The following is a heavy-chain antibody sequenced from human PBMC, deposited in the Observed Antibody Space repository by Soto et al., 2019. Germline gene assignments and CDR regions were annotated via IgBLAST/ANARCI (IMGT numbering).Heavy chain of an antibody. CDR2: IYYSGST. Sequence: PSETLSLTCTVSGGSISSGGYYWSWIRQHPGKGLEWIGYIYYSGSTYYNPSLKSRVTISVDTSKNQFSLKLSSVTAADTAVYYCARAYYDSSGYWLSPWGQGTLVTVS. CDR1: GGSISSGGYY. CDR3: ARAYYDSSGYWLSP. V-gene: IGHV4-31*03. D-gene: IGHD3-22*01. J-gene: IGHJ5*02.